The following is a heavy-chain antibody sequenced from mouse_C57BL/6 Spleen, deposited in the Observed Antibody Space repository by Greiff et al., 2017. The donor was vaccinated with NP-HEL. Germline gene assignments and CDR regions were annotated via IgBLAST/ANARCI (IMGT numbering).Heavy chain of an antibody. CDR3: ARGACYDNAGFAY. D-gene: IGHD2-10*01. V-gene: IGHV5-17*01. Sequence: EVHLVESGGGLVKPGGSLKLSCAASGFTFSDYGMHWVRQAPEKGLEWVAYISSGSSTIYYADTVKGRFTISRDNAKTTLLLQMTSLRSEDTARFYCARGACYDNAGFAYWGQGTLVTDSA. CDR1: GFTFSDYG. CDR2: ISSGSSTI. J-gene: IGHJ3*01.